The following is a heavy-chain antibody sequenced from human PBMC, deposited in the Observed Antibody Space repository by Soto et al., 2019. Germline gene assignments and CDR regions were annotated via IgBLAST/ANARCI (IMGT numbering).Heavy chain of an antibody. D-gene: IGHD6-13*01. CDR3: ARSSMYSSSWYLGGETNWFDP. V-gene: IGHV1-18*01. CDR2: ISAYNGNT. CDR1: GYTFTSYG. Sequence: GASVKVSCKASGYTFTSYGISWVRQAPGQGLEWMGWISAYNGNTNYAQKLQGRVTMTTDASTSTAYMELRSLRSDDTAVYYCARSSMYSSSWYLGGETNWFDPWGQGTLVTVSS. J-gene: IGHJ5*02.